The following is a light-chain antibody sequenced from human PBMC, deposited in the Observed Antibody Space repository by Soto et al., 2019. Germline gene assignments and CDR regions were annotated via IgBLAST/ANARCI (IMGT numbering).Light chain of an antibody. CDR3: QQYNNWPRS. CDR2: DAS. V-gene: IGKV3-11*01. J-gene: IGKJ5*01. CDR1: QSVSSY. Sequence: EIVLTQSPATLSLSPGERATLSCRASQSVSSYLAWYQQKPGQAPRLLIYDASNRATGIPARFSGSGSGTDFTLTISSPQSEDFAVYYCQQYNNWPRSFGQGTRLE.